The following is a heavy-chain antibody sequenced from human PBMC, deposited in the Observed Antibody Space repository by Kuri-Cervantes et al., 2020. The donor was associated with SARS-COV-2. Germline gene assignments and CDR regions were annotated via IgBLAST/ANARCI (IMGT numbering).Heavy chain of an antibody. CDR2: IIPIFGTA. Sequence: SVKVSCKASGGTFSSYAISWVRQAPGQGLEWMGGIIPIFGTANYAQKFQGRVTITADESTSTAYMELSSLRSEDTAVYYCARDLRGFWSGYYCDYWGQGTLVTVSS. V-gene: IGHV1-69*13. CDR3: ARDLRGFWSGYYCDY. J-gene: IGHJ4*02. D-gene: IGHD3-3*01. CDR1: GGTFSSYA.